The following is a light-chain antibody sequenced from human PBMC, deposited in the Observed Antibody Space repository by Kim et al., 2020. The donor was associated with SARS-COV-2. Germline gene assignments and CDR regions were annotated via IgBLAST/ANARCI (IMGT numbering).Light chain of an antibody. V-gene: IGKV1-5*03. J-gene: IGKJ1*01. Sequence: SASVGDRVTITCRASQSIDIWLAWYQQKPGKAPKLLIYQASSLESEVPSRFSGSGSGTEFTLTISSLQPDDFATYYCRQYRSHWTFGQGTKVDIK. CDR1: QSIDIW. CDR2: QAS. CDR3: RQYRSHWT.